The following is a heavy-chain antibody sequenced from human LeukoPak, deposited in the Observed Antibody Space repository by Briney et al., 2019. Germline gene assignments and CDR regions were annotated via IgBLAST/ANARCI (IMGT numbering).Heavy chain of an antibody. V-gene: IGHV1-3*01. Sequence: GVSVKVSCKASGYTFTSYAMHWVRQAPGQRLEWMGWINAGNGNTKYSLKFQGRVTITRDTSASTAYMELSSLRSEDTAVYYCARSWNHYYGMDVWGQGTTVTVSS. CDR2: INAGNGNT. J-gene: IGHJ6*02. CDR3: ARSWNHYYGMDV. CDR1: GYTFTSYA. D-gene: IGHD1-1*01.